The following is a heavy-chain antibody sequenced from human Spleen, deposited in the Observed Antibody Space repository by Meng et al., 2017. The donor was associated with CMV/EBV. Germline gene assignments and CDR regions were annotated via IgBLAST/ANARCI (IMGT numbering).Heavy chain of an antibody. D-gene: IGHD6-6*01. J-gene: IGHJ1*01. CDR2: IYLTGTA. Sequence: TGSGASIDDGDYYWRWIRQPPGKGLEWLGYIYLTGTAHYNPSLDSPVTISVDTSKNQFSLKVTSVTAADTAEYFCATVPRVGDYFQHWGQGTLVTVSS. V-gene: IGHV4-30-4*01. CDR1: GASIDDGDYY. CDR3: ATVPRVGDYFQH.